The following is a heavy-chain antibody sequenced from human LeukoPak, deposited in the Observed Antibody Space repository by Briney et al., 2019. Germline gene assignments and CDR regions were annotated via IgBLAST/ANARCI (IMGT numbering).Heavy chain of an antibody. V-gene: IGHV4-59*01. J-gene: IGHJ5*02. Sequence: SETLSLTCTVSGGSISSCYWSWIRQPPGKGLEWIGYIYYSGSTNYNPSLKSRVTISGDTSKNQFSLKLRSVTAADTAVYYCARGTHCGGDCYWFDPWGQGTLVTVSS. CDR2: IYYSGST. D-gene: IGHD2-21*02. CDR1: GGSISSCY. CDR3: ARGTHCGGDCYWFDP.